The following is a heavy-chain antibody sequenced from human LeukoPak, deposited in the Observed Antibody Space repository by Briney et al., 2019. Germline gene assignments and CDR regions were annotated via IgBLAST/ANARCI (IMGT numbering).Heavy chain of an antibody. CDR1: GYSFTSYW. Sequence: GESLKISCKGSGYSFTSYWIGWVRQMPGKGLEGMGISYPGDSDTRYRPFFQGQLTISDDKSISTAYLKWSSLKASDTAMSYCARHYDSGDYSAFAYWGQGTLVTVSS. V-gene: IGHV5-51*01. CDR2: SYPGDSDT. J-gene: IGHJ4*02. CDR3: ARHYDSGDYSAFAY. D-gene: IGHD4-17*01.